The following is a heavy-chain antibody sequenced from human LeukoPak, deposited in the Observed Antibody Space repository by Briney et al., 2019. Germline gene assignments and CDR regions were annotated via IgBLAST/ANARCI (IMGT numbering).Heavy chain of an antibody. Sequence: PSETLSLTCTVSGGSISSYYWSWIRQPPGKRLEWIGYIYYSGSTNYNPSLKSRVTISVDASKNQFSLKLSSVTAADTAVYYCARFPFLRTISMIPDWGQGTLVTVSS. CDR2: IYYSGST. D-gene: IGHD3-22*01. CDR1: GGSISSYY. V-gene: IGHV4-59*01. J-gene: IGHJ4*02. CDR3: ARFPFLRTISMIPD.